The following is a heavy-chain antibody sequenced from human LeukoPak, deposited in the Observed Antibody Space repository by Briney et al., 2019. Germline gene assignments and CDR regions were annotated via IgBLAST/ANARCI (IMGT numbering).Heavy chain of an antibody. CDR3: VRSLGDSSGWYDF. V-gene: IGHV3-64*05. Sequence: PGGSLRLSCSASAFTISRYDMHWVRQAPGKGLEYVSTISSDGGSTYYADSVKGRFTISRDTSKNTLYVQMSSLRAEDTAVYHCVRSLGDSSGWYDFWGQGTLVTVSS. J-gene: IGHJ5*01. CDR2: ISSDGGST. D-gene: IGHD6-19*01. CDR1: AFTISRYD.